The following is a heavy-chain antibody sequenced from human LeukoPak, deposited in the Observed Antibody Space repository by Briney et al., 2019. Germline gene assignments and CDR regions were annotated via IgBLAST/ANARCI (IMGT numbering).Heavy chain of an antibody. CDR2: ISRSGGTT. Sequence: GGSLRLSCAASGFTFSSYDMTWVRQTPGKGLQWVALISRSGGTTYYADSVKGRFTISRENSKNTLYLQMTSLRAEDTAEYYCAKRGGTESFYYYYYMDVWGKGTTVTVSS. J-gene: IGHJ6*03. D-gene: IGHD2-15*01. CDR3: AKRGGTESFYYYYYMDV. V-gene: IGHV3-23*01. CDR1: GFTFSSYD.